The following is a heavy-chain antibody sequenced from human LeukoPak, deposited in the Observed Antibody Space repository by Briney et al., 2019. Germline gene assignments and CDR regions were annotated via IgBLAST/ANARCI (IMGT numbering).Heavy chain of an antibody. J-gene: IGHJ4*02. CDR2: INHSGST. V-gene: IGHV4-34*01. Sequence: SETLSLTCAVYGVSFSPYYWSWIRQPPGKGLEWIGVINHSGSTNYNPSLKSRVTISVDTSKNQFSLRLSSVTAADTAVYYCARGGFYCGGDCYVDYWGQGTLVTVSS. D-gene: IGHD2-21*02. CDR3: ARGGFYCGGDCYVDY. CDR1: GVSFSPYY.